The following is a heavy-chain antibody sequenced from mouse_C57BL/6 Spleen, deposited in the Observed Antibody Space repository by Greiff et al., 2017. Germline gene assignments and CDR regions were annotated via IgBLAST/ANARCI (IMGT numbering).Heavy chain of an antibody. CDR3: ARFDYFDD. J-gene: IGHJ2*01. CDR1: GFTFTDYY. V-gene: IGHV7-3*01. CDR2: IRNKANGYTT. Sequence: EVKLMESGGGLVQPGGSLSLSCAASGFTFTDYYMSWVRQPPGKALEWLGFIRNKANGYTTEYSASVKGRFTISRDNSQSILYLQMNALRAEDSATYYCARFDYFDDWGQGTTLTVSS.